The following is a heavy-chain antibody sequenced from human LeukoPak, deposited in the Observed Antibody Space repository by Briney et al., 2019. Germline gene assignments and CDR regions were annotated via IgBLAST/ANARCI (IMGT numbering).Heavy chain of an antibody. D-gene: IGHD6-19*01. CDR1: GYTFTSYG. V-gene: IGHV1-18*04. J-gene: IGHJ4*02. Sequence: ASVEVSCKASGYTFTSYGISWVRQPPGQGLEWMGWISAYNGNTNYAQKLQGRVTMTTDTSTSTAYMELRSLRSDDTAVYYCARVSRVGSGYDYWGQGTLVTVSS. CDR2: ISAYNGNT. CDR3: ARVSRVGSGYDY.